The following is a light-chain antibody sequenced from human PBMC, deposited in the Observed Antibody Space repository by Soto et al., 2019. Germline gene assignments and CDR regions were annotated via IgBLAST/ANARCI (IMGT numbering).Light chain of an antibody. CDR2: DVD. CDR3: SSYTSSSLYV. J-gene: IGLJ1*01. Sequence: QSVLTQPASVSGSPGQSITISCTGTSYVSWYQQHPGKAPKLMIYDVDNRPSGVSNRFSGSKSVNTASLTISGLQAEDEADYYCSSYTSSSLYVFGTGTKVTVL. V-gene: IGLV2-14*01. CDR1: SY.